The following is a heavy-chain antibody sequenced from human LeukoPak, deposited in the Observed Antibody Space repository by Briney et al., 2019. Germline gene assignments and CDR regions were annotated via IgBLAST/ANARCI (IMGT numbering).Heavy chain of an antibody. D-gene: IGHD6-13*01. J-gene: IGHJ4*02. Sequence: HPGRSLRLSCAASGFTFSSYGMHWVRQAPGKGLEWVAVISYDGSNKYYADSVKGRFTISRDNSKNTLYLQMNSLRAEDTAVYYCAKEGAGKYSSSWYFDYWGQGTLVTVSS. CDR1: GFTFSSYG. CDR2: ISYDGSNK. V-gene: IGHV3-30*18. CDR3: AKEGAGKYSSSWYFDY.